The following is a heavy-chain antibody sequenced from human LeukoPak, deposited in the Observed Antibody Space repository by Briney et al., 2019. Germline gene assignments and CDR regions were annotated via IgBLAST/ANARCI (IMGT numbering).Heavy chain of an antibody. CDR2: ISAYNGNT. CDR1: GYTFTSYG. J-gene: IGHJ4*02. Sequence: ASVTVSCKASGYTFTSYGISWVRQAPGQGLEWMGWISAYNGNTNYAQKLQGRVTMTTDTSTSTAYMELRSLRSDDTAVYYCAREPTYIAAAGTARDYWGQGTLVTVSS. V-gene: IGHV1-18*01. D-gene: IGHD6-13*01. CDR3: AREPTYIAAAGTARDY.